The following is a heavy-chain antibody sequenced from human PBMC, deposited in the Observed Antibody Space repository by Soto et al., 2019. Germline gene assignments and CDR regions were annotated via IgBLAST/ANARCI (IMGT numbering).Heavy chain of an antibody. V-gene: IGHV1-69*08. CDR3: AREVGDILTGRAPYYFDY. CDR2: IIPILGIA. Sequence: QVQMVQSGAEVKKPGSSVKVSCKASGGTFSSYTISWVRQAPGQGLEWMGRIIPILGIANYAQKFQGRVTITADKSTSTAYMELSSLRSEDTAVYYCAREVGDILTGRAPYYFDYWGQGTLVTVS. D-gene: IGHD3-9*01. CDR1: GGTFSSYT. J-gene: IGHJ4*02.